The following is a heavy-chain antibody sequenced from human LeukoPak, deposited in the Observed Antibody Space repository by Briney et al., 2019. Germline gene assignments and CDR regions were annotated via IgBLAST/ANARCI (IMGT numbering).Heavy chain of an antibody. Sequence: PGGSLRLSCAASGFTFSSYEMNWVRQAPGEGLEWVSYISSSGSTIYYADSVKGRFTISRDNAKNSLYLQMTSLRAEDTAVYYCARPLYGSGSYAFDYWGQGTLVTVYS. D-gene: IGHD3-10*01. V-gene: IGHV3-48*03. CDR1: GFTFSSYE. CDR2: ISSSGSTI. CDR3: ARPLYGSGSYAFDY. J-gene: IGHJ4*02.